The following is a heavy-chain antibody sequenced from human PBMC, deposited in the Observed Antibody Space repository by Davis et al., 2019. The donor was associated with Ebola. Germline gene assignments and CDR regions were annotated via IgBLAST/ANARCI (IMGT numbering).Heavy chain of an antibody. D-gene: IGHD5-24*01. Sequence: PGGSLRLSCAASGFTFSDSPMHWVRQASGKGLEWVGRIRTKAKSYETAYAASVKGRFTISRDDSKDTAYLQMNSLKTEDTAVYYCTRLHGLEREDYYYGMDVWGQGTTVTVSS. CDR2: IRTKAKSYET. J-gene: IGHJ6*02. CDR1: GFTFSDSP. CDR3: TRLHGLEREDYYYGMDV. V-gene: IGHV3-73*01.